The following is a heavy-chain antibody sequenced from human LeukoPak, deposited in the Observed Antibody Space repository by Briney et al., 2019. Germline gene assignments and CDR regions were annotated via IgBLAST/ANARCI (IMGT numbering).Heavy chain of an antibody. CDR2: INPGNGNT. J-gene: IGHJ4*02. Sequence: ASVKVSCKASGYTFTNFGIHLVRQAPGQRLEWIGWINPGNGNTKYSQKIQGRVTITRDTSASTAYMELSSVRSEDSAVYYCASDGYSYGFDYWGQGTLVTVSS. D-gene: IGHD5-18*01. CDR1: GYTFTNFG. CDR3: ASDGYSYGFDY. V-gene: IGHV1-3*01.